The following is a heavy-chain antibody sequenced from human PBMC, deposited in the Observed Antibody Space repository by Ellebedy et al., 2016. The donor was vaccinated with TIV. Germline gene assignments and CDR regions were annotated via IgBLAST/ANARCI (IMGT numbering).Heavy chain of an antibody. J-gene: IGHJ5*02. Sequence: AASVKVSCKASGYTFTSYGISWVRQAPGQGLEWMGWISAYNGNTNYAQKLQGRVTMTTDTSTSTAYMELRSLRSDDTAVYYCARGKWDCSSTSCPRVNWFDPWGQGTLVTVSS. CDR3: ARGKWDCSSTSCPRVNWFDP. V-gene: IGHV1-18*01. D-gene: IGHD2-2*01. CDR1: GYTFTSYG. CDR2: ISAYNGNT.